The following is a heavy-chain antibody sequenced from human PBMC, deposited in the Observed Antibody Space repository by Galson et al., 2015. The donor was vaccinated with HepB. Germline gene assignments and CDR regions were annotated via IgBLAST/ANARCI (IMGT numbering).Heavy chain of an antibody. CDR1: GFTFGDYA. Sequence: SLRLSCAASGFTFGDYAMSWVRQAPGKGLEWVSMITGSGAFTYFPDSVKGRFTISRDNSNNTLYLQMNSLRADDTAVYFCAKRNVVGHRTFENWGQGTLVTVSS. D-gene: IGHD1-26*01. CDR3: AKRNVVGHRTFEN. CDR2: ITGSGAFT. V-gene: IGHV3-23*01. J-gene: IGHJ4*02.